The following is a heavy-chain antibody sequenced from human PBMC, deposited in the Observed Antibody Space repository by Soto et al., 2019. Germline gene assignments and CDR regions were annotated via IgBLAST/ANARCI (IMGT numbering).Heavy chain of an antibody. D-gene: IGHD3-3*01. V-gene: IGHV4-31*03. Sequence: SETLSLTCTVSGGSISGGGYYWSWIRQHPGKGLEWIGYIYYSGSTYYNPSLKSRVTISVDTSKNQFSLKLSSVTAADTAVYYCARTALEWLLHNWFDPWGRGTLVTVSS. CDR3: ARTALEWLLHNWFDP. CDR2: IYYSGST. J-gene: IGHJ5*02. CDR1: GGSISGGGYY.